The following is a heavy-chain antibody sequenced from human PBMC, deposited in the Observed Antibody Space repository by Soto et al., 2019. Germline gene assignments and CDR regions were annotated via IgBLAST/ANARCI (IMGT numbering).Heavy chain of an antibody. D-gene: IGHD5-12*01. CDR1: GFTFSSYG. CDR2: ISYDGSNK. V-gene: IGHV3-30*18. Sequence: PGGSLRLSCAASGFTFSSYGMHWVRQAPGKGLEWVAVISYDGSNKYYADSVKGRFTISRDNSKNTLYLQMNSLRAEDTAVYYCAKDQVDIVATMSYYYYGMDVWAKGPRSPSP. J-gene: IGHJ6*02. CDR3: AKDQVDIVATMSYYYYGMDV.